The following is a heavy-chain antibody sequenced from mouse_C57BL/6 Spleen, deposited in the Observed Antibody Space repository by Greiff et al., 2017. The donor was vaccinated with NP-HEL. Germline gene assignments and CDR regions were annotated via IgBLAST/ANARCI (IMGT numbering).Heavy chain of an antibody. Sequence: QVQLQQSGAELVRPGTSVKMSCKASGYTFTNYWIGWAKQRPGHGLEWIGDIYPGGGYTNYNEKFKGKATLTADKSSSTAYMQFSSLTSEDSAIYYCAREGYYDSGGFAYWGQGTLVTVSA. CDR1: GYTFTNYW. J-gene: IGHJ3*01. D-gene: IGHD2-4*01. CDR2: IYPGGGYT. CDR3: AREGYYDSGGFAY. V-gene: IGHV1-63*01.